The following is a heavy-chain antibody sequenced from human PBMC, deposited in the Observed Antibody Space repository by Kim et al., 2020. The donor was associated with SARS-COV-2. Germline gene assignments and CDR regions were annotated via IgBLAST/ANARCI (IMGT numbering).Heavy chain of an antibody. CDR1: GESFSGYY. J-gene: IGHJ4*02. D-gene: IGHD4-17*01. CDR3: ARISTVTSNFDY. V-gene: IGHV4-34*01. CDR2: ITHSGST. Sequence: SETLSLTCAVYGESFSGYYWSWVRQPPGKGLEWIGEITHSGSTNYNPSLKSRVTISVDTSKNQFSLKLNPVTAADTAVYYCARISTVTSNFDYWGQGTPVTVSS.